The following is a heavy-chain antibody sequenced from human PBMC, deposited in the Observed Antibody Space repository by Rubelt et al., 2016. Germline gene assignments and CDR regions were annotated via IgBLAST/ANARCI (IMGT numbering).Heavy chain of an antibody. D-gene: IGHD6-6*01. CDR2: IRFDGTNK. Sequence: AASGFTFSSYGMHWVRQAPGKGLEWVAFIRFDGTNKYYADSVQGRFTISRDNSKNTLYLQMNSLKAEDTAVYYCTTHLAARPRTAYFFDYWGQGTLVTVSS. CDR3: TTHLAARPRTAYFFDY. J-gene: IGHJ4*02. CDR1: GFTFSSYG. V-gene: IGHV3-30*02.